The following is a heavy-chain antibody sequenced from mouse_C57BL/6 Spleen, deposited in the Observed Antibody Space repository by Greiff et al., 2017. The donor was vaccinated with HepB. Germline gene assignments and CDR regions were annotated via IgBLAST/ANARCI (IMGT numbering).Heavy chain of an antibody. CDR2: IYPGDGDT. D-gene: IGHD3-2*02. CDR1: GYAFSSYW. Sequence: VQLQQSGAELVKPGASVKISCKASGYAFSSYWMNWVKQRPGKGLEWIGQIYPGDGDTNYNGKFKGKATLTADKSSSTAYMQLSSLTSEDSAVYFCAREGLRTAQAVCFAYWGQGTLVTVSA. V-gene: IGHV1-80*01. J-gene: IGHJ3*01. CDR3: AREGLRTAQAVCFAY.